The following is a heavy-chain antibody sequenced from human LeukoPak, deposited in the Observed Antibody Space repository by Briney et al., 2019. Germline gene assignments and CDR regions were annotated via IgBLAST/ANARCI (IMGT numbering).Heavy chain of an antibody. D-gene: IGHD6-6*01. V-gene: IGHV3-21*01. CDR3: ARFRNVYSSSPATLDY. J-gene: IGHJ4*02. CDR1: GFTFSSYS. CDR2: ISSSSSYI. Sequence: PGGSLRLSCAASGFTFSSYSMNWVRQAPGKGLEWVSSISSSSSYIYYADSVKGRFTISRDNAKNSLYLQMNSLRAEDTAVYYCARFRNVYSSSPATLDYWGQGTLVTVSS.